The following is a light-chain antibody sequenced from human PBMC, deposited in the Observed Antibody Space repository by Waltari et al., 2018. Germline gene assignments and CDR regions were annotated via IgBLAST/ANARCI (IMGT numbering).Light chain of an antibody. CDR2: VNSDGSH. Sequence: QLELTQSPSASASLGASVKLTCTLSSGHITHVVAWHQQQPPKGPRYLMKVNSDGSHSRGDEIPDRFSGSSSGAERYLTISSLQSEDEADYYCQTGGHGTWVFGGGTKLTVL. J-gene: IGLJ3*02. CDR1: SGHITHV. CDR3: QTGGHGTWV. V-gene: IGLV4-69*01.